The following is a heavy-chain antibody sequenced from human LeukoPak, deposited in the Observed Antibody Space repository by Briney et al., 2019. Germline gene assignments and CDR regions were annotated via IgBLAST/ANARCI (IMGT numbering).Heavy chain of an antibody. J-gene: IGHJ4*02. V-gene: IGHV3-64*01. CDR2: ISSNGGST. D-gene: IGHD3-9*01. Sequence: GGSLRLSCAASGFTFSSYAMHWVRQAPGKGLEYVSAISSNGGSTYYANSVKGRFTISRVNSKNTLYLQMGSLRAEDMAVYYCARGRVLRYFDWLSTDFDYWGQGTLVTVSS. CDR3: ARGRVLRYFDWLSTDFDY. CDR1: GFTFSSYA.